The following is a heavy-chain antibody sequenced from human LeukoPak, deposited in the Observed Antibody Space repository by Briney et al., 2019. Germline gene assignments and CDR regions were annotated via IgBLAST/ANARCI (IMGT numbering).Heavy chain of an antibody. CDR1: GGSISSYY. CDR3: ARAPRYCSGGSCYDY. J-gene: IGHJ4*02. Sequence: LSLTCTVSGGSISSYYWSWIRQPPGKGLEWVSYISSSGSTIYYADSVKGRFTISRDNAKNSLYLQMNSLRAEDTAVYYCARAPRYCSGGSCYDYWGQGTLVTVSS. CDR2: ISSSGSTI. V-gene: IGHV3-11*01. D-gene: IGHD2-15*01.